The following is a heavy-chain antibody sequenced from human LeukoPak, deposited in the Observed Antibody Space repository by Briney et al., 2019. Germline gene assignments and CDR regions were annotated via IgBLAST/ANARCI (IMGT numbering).Heavy chain of an antibody. Sequence: PGGSLRLSCTTSGFAFDDFAMSWVRQPAGEGLEWVGFIRRRAYGGAAEYAASVKGRFIISRDDSKGIAYLQMNSLKTEDTAVYYCSRNGLVDFDYWGQGSRVIVSP. CDR3: SRNGLVDFDY. J-gene: IGHJ4*02. V-gene: IGHV3-49*04. CDR2: IRRRAYGGAA. CDR1: GFAFDDFA.